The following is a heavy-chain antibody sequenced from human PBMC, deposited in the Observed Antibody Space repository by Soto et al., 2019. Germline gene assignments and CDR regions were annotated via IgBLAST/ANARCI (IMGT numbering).Heavy chain of an antibody. V-gene: IGHV1-69*06. CDR3: AINVGNPVRGDY. Sequence: VASVKVSCKASGGAFSSYAISWVRQAPGQGLEWMGGIIPIFGETIYAQKFQGRVTMTEDTSTDTAYVVLSSMRSGDTAVDYCAINVGNPVRGDYWGQGTLVTVSA. J-gene: IGHJ4*02. CDR1: GGAFSSYA. D-gene: IGHD3-10*01. CDR2: IIPIFGET.